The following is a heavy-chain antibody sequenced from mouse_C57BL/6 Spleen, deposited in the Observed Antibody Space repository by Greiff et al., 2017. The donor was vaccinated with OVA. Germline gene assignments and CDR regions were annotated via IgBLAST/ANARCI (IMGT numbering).Heavy chain of an antibody. CDR3: ARWARYAMDY. Sequence: QVQLKQPGAELVKPGASVKLSCKASGYTFTSYWMQWVKQRPGQGLEWIGEIDPSDSYTNYNQKFKGKATLTVDTSSSTAYMQLSSLTSEDSAVYYCARWARYAMDYWGQGTSVTVSS. J-gene: IGHJ4*01. V-gene: IGHV1-50*01. CDR2: IDPSDSYT. CDR1: GYTFTSYW.